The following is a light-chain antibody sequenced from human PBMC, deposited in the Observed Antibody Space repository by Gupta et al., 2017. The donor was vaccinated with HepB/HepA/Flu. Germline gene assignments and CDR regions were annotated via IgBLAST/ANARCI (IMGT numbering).Light chain of an antibody. V-gene: IGLV3-25*03. J-gene: IGLJ1*01. CDR1: ALPKQY. Sequence: SYELTQPPSVSVSPGQTARITCSGDALPKQYAYWYQQKPGQAPVLVIYKDSERPSGIPERFSGSSSGTTVTLTXSXVQAEDXADYYCQSADSSGTYVFGTGTKVTVL. CDR2: KDS. CDR3: QSADSSGTYV.